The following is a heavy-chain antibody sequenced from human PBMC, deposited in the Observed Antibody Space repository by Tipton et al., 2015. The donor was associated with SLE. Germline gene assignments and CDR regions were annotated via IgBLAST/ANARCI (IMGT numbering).Heavy chain of an antibody. D-gene: IGHD3-10*01. Sequence: LRLSCTVSGGSISSGSYYWSWVRQPAGKGLEWIGYIYTSGSTNYNPSLKSRVTISVDTSKNQFSLKLSSVTAADTAVYYCARGEKWFGEPEADYWGQGTLVTVSS. CDR3: ARGEKWFGEPEADY. J-gene: IGHJ4*02. CDR2: IYTSGST. V-gene: IGHV4-61*09. CDR1: GGSISSGSYY.